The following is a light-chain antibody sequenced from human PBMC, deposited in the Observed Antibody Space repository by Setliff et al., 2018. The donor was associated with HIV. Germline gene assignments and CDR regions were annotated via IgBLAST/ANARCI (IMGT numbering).Light chain of an antibody. J-gene: IGLJ1*01. Sequence: QSALTQPRSVSGSRGQSVTISCTGTSSDVGFFNYVSWYQQHPGKAPKLMIYEVNKRPSGVPDRFSGSKSGNTASLTISGFQAEDETDYYCCSYAGNFLHVFGTGTKVTVL. CDR3: CSYAGNFLHV. CDR2: EVN. V-gene: IGLV2-11*01. CDR1: SSDVGFFNY.